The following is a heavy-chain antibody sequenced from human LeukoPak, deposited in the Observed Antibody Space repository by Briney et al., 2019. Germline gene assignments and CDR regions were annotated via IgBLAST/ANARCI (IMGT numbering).Heavy chain of an antibody. D-gene: IGHD5-24*01. Sequence: GGSLRLSCAASGFTFDDYAMHWVRQAPGKGLEWVSLISWDGGSTYYADSVKGRFTISRDNSKNSLYLQMNSLRAEDTALYYCAKDMGRDGYNSLDYWGQGTLVTVSS. CDR1: GFTFDDYA. V-gene: IGHV3-43D*03. J-gene: IGHJ4*02. CDR3: AKDMGRDGYNSLDY. CDR2: ISWDGGST.